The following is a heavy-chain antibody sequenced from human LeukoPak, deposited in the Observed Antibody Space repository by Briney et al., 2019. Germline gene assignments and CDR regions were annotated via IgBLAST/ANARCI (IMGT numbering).Heavy chain of an antibody. J-gene: IGHJ3*02. V-gene: IGHV4-31*03. Sequence: SETLSLTCTASGGSISSGGYYWSWIRQHPGKGLEWIGYIYYSGSTYYNPSLKSRVTISVDTSKNQFSLKLSSVTAADTAVYYCAREDYDSSGYMFGGAFDIWGQGTMVTVSS. CDR3: AREDYDSSGYMFGGAFDI. D-gene: IGHD3-22*01. CDR1: GGSISSGGYY. CDR2: IYYSGST.